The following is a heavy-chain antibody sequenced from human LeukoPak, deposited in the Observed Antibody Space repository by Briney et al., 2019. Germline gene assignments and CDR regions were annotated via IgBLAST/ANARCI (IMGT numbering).Heavy chain of an antibody. CDR2: IYHSGST. D-gene: IGHD3-10*01. J-gene: IGHJ4*02. Sequence: SETLSLTCAVSGGSISSGDYSWIWIRQPPGKGLEWIGYIYHSGSTYYNPSLKSRVTISVDRSKNQFSLKLSSVTAADTAVYYCARGTYGSGSYAYYFDYWGQGTLVTVSS. CDR1: GGSISSGDYS. CDR3: ARGTYGSGSYAYYFDY. V-gene: IGHV4-30-2*01.